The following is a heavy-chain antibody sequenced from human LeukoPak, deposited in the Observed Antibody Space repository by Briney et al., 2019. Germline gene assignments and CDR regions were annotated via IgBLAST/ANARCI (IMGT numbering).Heavy chain of an antibody. Sequence: GGSLRLSCAASGFTFSSYWMSWVRQAPGKGLEWVANIKQDGSEKYYVDSVKGRFTISRDNAKNSLYLQMNSLRAEDTAVYYCARAGRFGVFLDYYGMDVWGKGTTITVSS. V-gene: IGHV3-7*03. CDR2: IKQDGSEK. D-gene: IGHD3-10*01. CDR1: GFTFSSYW. CDR3: ARAGRFGVFLDYYGMDV. J-gene: IGHJ6*04.